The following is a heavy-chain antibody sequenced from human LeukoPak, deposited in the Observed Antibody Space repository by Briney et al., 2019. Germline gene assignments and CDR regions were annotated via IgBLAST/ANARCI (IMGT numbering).Heavy chain of an antibody. D-gene: IGHD5/OR15-5a*01. CDR2: FDPEDGET. V-gene: IGHV1-24*01. J-gene: IGHJ4*02. CDR1: GYTLTELS. Sequence: ASVKVSCKVSGYTLTELSMHWVRQAPGKGLEWMGGFDPEDGETIYAQKFQGRVTMTEDTSTDTAYMELSSLRSEDTAVYYCATVEGSTNARYFDYWGQGTLVTVPS. CDR3: ATVEGSTNARYFDY.